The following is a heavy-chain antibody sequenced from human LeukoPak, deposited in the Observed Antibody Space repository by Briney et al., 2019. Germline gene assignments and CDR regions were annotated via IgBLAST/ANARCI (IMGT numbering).Heavy chain of an antibody. J-gene: IGHJ4*02. Sequence: GGSLRLSCAASGFTFTSFAMSWVRQAPGKGLELVSTFSGTTSTYYADSVKGRVTISRDNSKNTLYLQMNSLRADDTAVYYCTKLKQWQPQRYFFEYWGQGALVTVAS. CDR1: GFTFTSFA. D-gene: IGHD6-19*01. CDR2: FSGTTST. V-gene: IGHV3-23*01. CDR3: TKLKQWQPQRYFFEY.